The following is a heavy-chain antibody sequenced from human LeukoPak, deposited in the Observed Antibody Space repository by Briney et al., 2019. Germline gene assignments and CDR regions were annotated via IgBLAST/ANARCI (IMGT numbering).Heavy chain of an antibody. Sequence: ASVNVSCKASGGTFSIYAISWVRQAPGQGLEWMGGIIPIFGTANYAQKFQGRVTITADESTSTAYMELSSLRSEDTAVYYCASPTTNSWGFDYWGQGTLVTVSS. V-gene: IGHV1-69*13. CDR2: IIPIFGTA. CDR3: ASPTTNSWGFDY. CDR1: GGTFSIYA. J-gene: IGHJ4*02. D-gene: IGHD1-26*01.